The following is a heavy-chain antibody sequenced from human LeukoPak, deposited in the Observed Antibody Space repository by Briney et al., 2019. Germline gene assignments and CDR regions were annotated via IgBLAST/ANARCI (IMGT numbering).Heavy chain of an antibody. D-gene: IGHD1-26*01. CDR2: INSDGSST. V-gene: IGHV3-74*01. J-gene: IGHJ4*02. Sequence: GGSLGLSCAASGFTFSSYWMHWVRQAPGKGLVWVSRINSDGSSTSYADSVEGRFTISRDNAKSTLYLQMNSLRAEDTAVYYCAKGGSYPIDYWGQGALVTVSS. CDR1: GFTFSSYW. CDR3: AKGGSYPIDY.